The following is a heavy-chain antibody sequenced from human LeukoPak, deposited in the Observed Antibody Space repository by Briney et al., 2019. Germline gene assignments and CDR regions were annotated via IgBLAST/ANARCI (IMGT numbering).Heavy chain of an antibody. V-gene: IGHV4-59*01. CDR1: GGPISSYY. CDR2: IYYSGST. CDR3: ARLRNSYFDY. D-gene: IGHD5-24*01. Sequence: SETLSLTCTVSGGPISSYYWSWIRQPPGKGLEWIGYIYYSGSTNYNPSLKSRVTISVDTSKNQFSLKLSSVTAADTAVYYCARLRNSYFDYWGQGTLVTVSS. J-gene: IGHJ4*02.